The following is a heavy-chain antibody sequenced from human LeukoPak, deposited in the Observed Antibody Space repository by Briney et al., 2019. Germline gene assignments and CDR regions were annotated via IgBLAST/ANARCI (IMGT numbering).Heavy chain of an antibody. CDR3: ARRWNYGRNYYIDV. J-gene: IGHJ6*03. CDR2: INDSGTI. CDR1: GGSFSHYY. D-gene: IGHD1-7*01. Sequence: SETLSLTCAVYGGSFSHYYWSWIRQSPGMGLEWIGEINDSGTINYNPSLMSRVTISVDKSKNQFSLKLSSATAADTAAYYCARRWNYGRNYYIDVWGKGATVSVSS. V-gene: IGHV4-34*01.